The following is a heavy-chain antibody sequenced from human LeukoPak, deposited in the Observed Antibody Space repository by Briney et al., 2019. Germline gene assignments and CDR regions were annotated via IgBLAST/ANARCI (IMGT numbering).Heavy chain of an antibody. J-gene: IGHJ6*02. CDR1: GFTFSSYA. Sequence: PGGSLRLSCAASGFTFSSYAMHWVRQAPGKGLEWVAVISYDGSNKYYADSVKGRFTISRDNSKNTLYLQMNSLRAEDTAVYYCARCKLGYCSGGSCYCDYYGMDVWSQGTTVTVSS. D-gene: IGHD2-15*01. CDR2: ISYDGSNK. CDR3: ARCKLGYCSGGSCYCDYYGMDV. V-gene: IGHV3-30-3*01.